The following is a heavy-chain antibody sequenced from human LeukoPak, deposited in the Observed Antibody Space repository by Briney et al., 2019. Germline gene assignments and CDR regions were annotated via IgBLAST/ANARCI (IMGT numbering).Heavy chain of an antibody. J-gene: IGHJ4*02. CDR3: AKAANYDILTGYYLDY. CDR2: INDSGGST. V-gene: IGHV3-23*01. D-gene: IGHD3-9*01. Sequence: PGGSLRLSCAASGFTFSNYAMSWVRQAPGKGLEWVSAINDSGGSTYYADSVKGRFTISRDNSKNTLYLQMNNLRAEDTAIYYCAKAANYDILTGYYLDYWGQGTLVTVSS. CDR1: GFTFSNYA.